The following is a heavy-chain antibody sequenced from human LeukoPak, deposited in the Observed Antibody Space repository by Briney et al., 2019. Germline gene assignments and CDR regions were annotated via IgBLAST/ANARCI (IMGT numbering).Heavy chain of an antibody. J-gene: IGHJ4*02. V-gene: IGHV3-74*01. D-gene: IGHD3-10*01. CDR2: TNEHGTII. CDR1: GFSFSNYW. Sequence: GGSLRLSCAASGFSFSNYWFHWVRQAPGEGLVWVSRTNEHGTIINYADSVKGRFTISRDNAKNTLYLQMNSLRTEDSALYYCVVDLSGSADYWGQETLVTVSS. CDR3: VVDLSGSADY.